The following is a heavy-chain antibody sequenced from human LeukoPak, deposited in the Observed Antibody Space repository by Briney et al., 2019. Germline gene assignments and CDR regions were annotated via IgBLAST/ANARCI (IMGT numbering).Heavy chain of an antibody. CDR3: ARVATVWWELPDAFDI. Sequence: PSETLSLTCTVSGGSISGYYWSWIRQPAGKGLDWIGRIYSSGSTDYNPSLKSRVTMSVDTSKNQFSLKLSSVTAADTAVYYCARVATVWWELPDAFDIWGQGTMVTVSS. V-gene: IGHV4-4*07. CDR1: GGSISGYY. CDR2: IYSSGST. J-gene: IGHJ3*02. D-gene: IGHD1-26*01.